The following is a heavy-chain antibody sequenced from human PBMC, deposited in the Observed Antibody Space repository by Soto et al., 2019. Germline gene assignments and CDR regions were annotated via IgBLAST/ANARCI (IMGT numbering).Heavy chain of an antibody. CDR1: GGTFSSYA. D-gene: IGHD3-10*01. Sequence: SVKVSCKASGGTFSSYAISWVRQAPGQGLEWMGGIIPIFGTANYAQKFQGRVTITADESTSTAYMELSSLRSEDTAVYYCARVRMVRGVITPAYFDYWGQGTLVTAS. V-gene: IGHV1-69*13. CDR3: ARVRMVRGVITPAYFDY. CDR2: IIPIFGTA. J-gene: IGHJ4*02.